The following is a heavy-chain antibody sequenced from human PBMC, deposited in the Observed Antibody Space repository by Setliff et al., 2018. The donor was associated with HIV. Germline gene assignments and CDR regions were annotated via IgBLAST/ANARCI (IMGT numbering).Heavy chain of an antibody. D-gene: IGHD2-15*01. J-gene: IGHJ5*02. CDR1: GYTFTSYG. CDR2: INAGNGNT. V-gene: IGHV1-3*01. CDR3: ARDGCDGNKCYLYNWFDP. Sequence: ASVKVSCKASGYTFTSYGITWVRQAPGQGLEWMGWINAGNGNTKYSQKFQRRSTITRDTSASTVFMELSSLTSEDTAVYYCARDGCDGNKCYLYNWFDPWGQGTLVTVSS.